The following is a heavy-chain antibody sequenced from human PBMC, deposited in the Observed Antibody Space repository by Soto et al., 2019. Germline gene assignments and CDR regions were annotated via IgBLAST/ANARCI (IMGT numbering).Heavy chain of an antibody. CDR3: ARRMDGDYYYYYMDV. Sequence: SETLSLTCTVSGDSVRNQYWSWIRRPPGRGLEWIGYIYRSGSTKYNPSLKSRLTISVDTSKNQFSLKLSSVTAADTAVYYCARRMDGDYYYYYMDVWGKGTTVTVSS. D-gene: IGHD4-17*01. CDR1: GDSVRNQY. V-gene: IGHV4-4*09. CDR2: IYRSGST. J-gene: IGHJ6*03.